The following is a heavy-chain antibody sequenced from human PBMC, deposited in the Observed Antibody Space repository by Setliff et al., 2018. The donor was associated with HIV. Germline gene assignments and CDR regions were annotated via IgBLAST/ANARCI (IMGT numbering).Heavy chain of an antibody. CDR3: ARVMEDCINGNCYVFDY. D-gene: IGHD2-15*01. Sequence: GSLRLSCAASGFTFSSYSMDWVRQVPGKGLEWVSSISSSSSYIYYADSVKGRFTISRDNAKNSLYLQMNSLRAEDTAVYYCARVMEDCINGNCYVFDYWGQGTLVTVSS. CDR1: GFTFSSYS. V-gene: IGHV3-21*06. CDR2: ISSSSSYI. J-gene: IGHJ4*02.